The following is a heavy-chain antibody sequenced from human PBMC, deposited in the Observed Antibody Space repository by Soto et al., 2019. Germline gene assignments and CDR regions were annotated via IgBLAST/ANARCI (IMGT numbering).Heavy chain of an antibody. J-gene: IGHJ4*02. CDR3: AKDTVHSSEYYFDY. CDR1: GFTFSSYG. Sequence: PGGSLRLSCAASGFTFSSYGMHWVRQAPGKGLEWVAVISYDGSNKYYADSVKGRFTISRDNSKNTLYLQMNSLRAEDTAVYYCAKDTVHSSEYYFDYWGQGTLVTVSS. D-gene: IGHD1-1*01. CDR2: ISYDGSNK. V-gene: IGHV3-30*18.